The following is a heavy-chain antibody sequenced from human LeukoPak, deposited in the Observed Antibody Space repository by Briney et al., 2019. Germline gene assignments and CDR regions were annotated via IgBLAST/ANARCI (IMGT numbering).Heavy chain of an antibody. V-gene: IGHV3-30*03. CDR1: GFTFSTYG. CDR2: ISYDGSNK. CDR3: ARTYYYDRGGFYPDY. D-gene: IGHD3-22*01. J-gene: IGHJ4*02. Sequence: PGGSLRLSCAASGFTFSTYGMHWVRQAPGKGLEWVSIISYDGSNKYYADSVTGRFTISRDNSKHTLYLRMNSLRAEDTAVYYCARTYYYDRGGFYPDYWGQGTLVTVSS.